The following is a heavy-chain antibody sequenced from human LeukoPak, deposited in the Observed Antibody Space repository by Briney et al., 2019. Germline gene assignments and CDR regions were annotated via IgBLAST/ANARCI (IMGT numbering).Heavy chain of an antibody. D-gene: IGHD3-22*01. CDR3: AKRGVVIRVILVGLHKEAYYFDS. J-gene: IGHJ4*02. CDR2: ISDGGGRT. CDR1: GITLSNYG. V-gene: IGHV3-23*01. Sequence: GGSLRLSCAVSGITLSNYGMSWVRQAPGKGLEWVAGISDGGGRTNYADSVKGRFTISRDNPKNTLYLQMNRLRAEDTAVYFCAKRGVVIRVILVGLHKEAYYFDSWGQGALVTVSS.